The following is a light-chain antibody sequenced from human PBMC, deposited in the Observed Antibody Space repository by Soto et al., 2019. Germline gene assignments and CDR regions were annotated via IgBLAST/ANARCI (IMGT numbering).Light chain of an antibody. CDR3: QQYGISQNT. J-gene: IGKJ2*01. V-gene: IGKV3-20*01. CDR2: GAS. Sequence: TVITESPGTLSLSPGERATLSCRASQSVSSGYLAWYQQKPGQAPRLLIFGASNRATGIPDRFTGSGSGTDITLTISRLEPEDFAVYYCQQYGISQNTFGQGTKLEIK. CDR1: QSVSSGY.